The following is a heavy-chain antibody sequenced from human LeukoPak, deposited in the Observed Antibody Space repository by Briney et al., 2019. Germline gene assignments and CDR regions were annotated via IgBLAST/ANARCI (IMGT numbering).Heavy chain of an antibody. V-gene: IGHV4-39*01. CDR3: ARHRSHYYGSGSYDY. J-gene: IGHJ4*02. D-gene: IGHD3-10*01. CDR2: IYYGGST. Sequence: PETLSLTCTVSGGSISSSSYYWGWIRQPPGKGLEWIGSIYYGGSTYYNPSLKSRVTISVDTSKNQFSLKLSSVTAADTAVYYCARHRSHYYGSGSYDYWGQGTLVTVSS. CDR1: GGSISSSSYY.